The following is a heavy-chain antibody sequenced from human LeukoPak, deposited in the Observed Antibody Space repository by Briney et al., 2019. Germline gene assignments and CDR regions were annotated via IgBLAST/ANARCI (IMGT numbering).Heavy chain of an antibody. CDR2: ISSSSSYI. CDR3: ARDPYSGNYGNYYYYYMDV. V-gene: IGHV3-21*01. CDR1: GFTFSSYS. J-gene: IGHJ6*03. Sequence: PGGSLRLSCAASGFTFSSYSMNWVRQAPGKGLEWVSSISSSSSYIYYADSVKGRFTISRDNAKNSPYLQMNSLGPEDTAVYYCARDPYSGNYGNYYYYYMDVWGKGTTVTISS. D-gene: IGHD1-26*01.